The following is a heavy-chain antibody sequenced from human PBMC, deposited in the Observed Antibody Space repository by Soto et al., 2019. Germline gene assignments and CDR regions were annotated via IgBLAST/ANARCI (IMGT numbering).Heavy chain of an antibody. CDR3: ASDLGYCSGGSCYASNY. J-gene: IGHJ4*02. CDR1: GGTFSSYA. D-gene: IGHD2-15*01. V-gene: IGHV1-69*13. CDR2: IIPIFGTA. Sequence: SVKVSCKASGGTFSSYAISWVRQAPGQGLEWMGGIIPIFGTANYAQKFQGRVTITADESTSTAYMELSSLRSEDTAVYYCASDLGYCSGGSCYASNYWGQGTLVTVSS.